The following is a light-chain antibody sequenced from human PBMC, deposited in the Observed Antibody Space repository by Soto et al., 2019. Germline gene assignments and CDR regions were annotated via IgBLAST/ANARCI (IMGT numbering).Light chain of an antibody. Sequence: DIQMTQSPSSLSASVGDRVTITCQASQDISNYLNWYQQKPGKAPKLLIYNASNLEKGVPSRFSGSGSGTDFTFTISSLQPENIATYYCQQYDNLTLFGQGTRMEIK. J-gene: IGKJ5*01. CDR3: QQYDNLTL. CDR2: NAS. V-gene: IGKV1-33*01. CDR1: QDISNY.